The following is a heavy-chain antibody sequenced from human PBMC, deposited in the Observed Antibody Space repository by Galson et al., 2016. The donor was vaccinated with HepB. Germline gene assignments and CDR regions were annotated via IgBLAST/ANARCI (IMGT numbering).Heavy chain of an antibody. CDR2: INPNTGVT. CDR1: GYTFTDYY. J-gene: IGHJ4*02. D-gene: IGHD3-16*02. V-gene: IGHV1-2*02. Sequence: SVKVSCKASGYTFTDYYIHWVRQAPGQGLERMGWINPNTGVTNFAHQFQGRVTMTGDTSISTAYMELTRLTSADTAVYFCARESSLIDWGQGTLVTVSS. CDR3: ARESSLID.